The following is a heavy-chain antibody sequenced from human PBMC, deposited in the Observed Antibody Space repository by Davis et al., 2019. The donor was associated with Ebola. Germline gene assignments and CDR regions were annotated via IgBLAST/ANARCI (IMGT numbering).Heavy chain of an antibody. CDR1: GGSFSSHP. CDR3: ARDFDGGKYYFDY. CDR2: IIPIFDTP. Sequence: SVKVSCKTSGGSFSSHPISWVRQAPRQGLEWMGGIIPIFDTPNYAQKFQGRITNTADASTSTAYMESSSLRSEDTATYICARDFDGGKYYFDYWGPGTPVTVSS. V-gene: IGHV1-69*13. J-gene: IGHJ4*02. D-gene: IGHD3-9*01.